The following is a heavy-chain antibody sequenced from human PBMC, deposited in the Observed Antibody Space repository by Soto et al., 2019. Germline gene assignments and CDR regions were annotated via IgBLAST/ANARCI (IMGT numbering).Heavy chain of an antibody. CDR2: ISGSGGST. CDR1: GFSFSSYA. Sequence: EVQLLESGGGLVQPGGSLRLSCAASGFSFSSYAMSWVRQAPGKGLEWVSAISGSGGSTYYADSVKGRFTISRDNSKNTLYLQMNSLRAEDTAVYYCAKSVRIAARAPSVYFDYWGQGTLVTVSS. J-gene: IGHJ4*02. CDR3: AKSVRIAARAPSVYFDY. D-gene: IGHD6-6*01. V-gene: IGHV3-23*01.